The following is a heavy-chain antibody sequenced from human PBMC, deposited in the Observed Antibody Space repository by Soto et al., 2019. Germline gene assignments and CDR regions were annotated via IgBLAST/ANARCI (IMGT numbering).Heavy chain of an antibody. CDR1: DGSSNDYQ. CDR3: ARGRRAPASPSYYYYGMDV. D-gene: IGHD2-2*01. CDR2: INHSGRT. J-gene: IGHJ6*02. V-gene: IGHV4-34*01. Sequence: PSETLSLTCAVYDGSSNDYQWTWIRQAPGKGLEWIGEINHSGRTNYNASLKSRVTISVDTSKNQFSLRLNSVTAADTAVYFCARGRRAPASPSYYYYGMDVWGQGTTVX.